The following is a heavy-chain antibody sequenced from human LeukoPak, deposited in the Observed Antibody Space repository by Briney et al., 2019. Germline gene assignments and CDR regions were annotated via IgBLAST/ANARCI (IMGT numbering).Heavy chain of an antibody. CDR1: GFIFSNSW. J-gene: IGHJ4*02. CDR2: IKGDGSEK. D-gene: IGHD1-14*01. CDR3: ARPVVTTAKAGFDY. Sequence: PGGSLRLSCAGSGFIFSNSWMSWVRQVPGKGLEWVASIKGDGSEKKYVDSVKGRFTISRDNAKNSLDVQMNSLRAEDTAVYYCARPVVTTAKAGFDYWGQGTLVTVSS. V-gene: IGHV3-7*01.